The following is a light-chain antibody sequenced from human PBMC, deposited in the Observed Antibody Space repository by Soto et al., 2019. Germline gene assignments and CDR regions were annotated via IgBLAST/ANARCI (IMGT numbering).Light chain of an antibody. V-gene: IGLV1-40*01. Sequence: QSVLTQPPSVSGAPGQRVTISCTGSSSNIGAGYDVHWYQQLPGTAPKLLIYGNSNRPSGVPDRFSGSKSGTSASLAITGLQAEDEADYYCQSYDSSLSAQKVFGGGTKLTVL. CDR1: SSNIGAGYD. CDR2: GNS. CDR3: QSYDSSLSAQKV. J-gene: IGLJ2*01.